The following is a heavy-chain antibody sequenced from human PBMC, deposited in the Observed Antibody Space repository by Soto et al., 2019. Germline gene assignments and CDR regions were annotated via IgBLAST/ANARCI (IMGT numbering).Heavy chain of an antibody. V-gene: IGHV1-3*01. CDR2: INAGNGNT. CDR3: ARSTYYSDSSGYYCLGYYGMDV. D-gene: IGHD3-22*01. Sequence: VASVKVSCKASGYTFTSYAMHWVRQAPGQRLEWMGWINAGNGNTKYSQKFQGRVTITRDTSASTAYMELSSLRSEDTAVYYCARSTYYSDSSGYYCLGYYGMDVWGQGTTVTVSS. CDR1: GYTFTSYA. J-gene: IGHJ6*01.